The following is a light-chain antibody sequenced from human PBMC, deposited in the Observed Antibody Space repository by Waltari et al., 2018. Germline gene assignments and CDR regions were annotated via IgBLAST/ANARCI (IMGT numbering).Light chain of an antibody. Sequence: DIQLTPSPSTLSASVGDRVTTPCRARAGVSHWLAWHQQRPGKAPRLLIFKASYLEGGVSQRFSGSGSETEFTLTISGLQPDDFATYYCQQYNTYPWTFGQGTKVEIK. J-gene: IGKJ1*01. CDR3: QQYNTYPWT. CDR2: KAS. V-gene: IGKV1-5*03. CDR1: AGVSHW.